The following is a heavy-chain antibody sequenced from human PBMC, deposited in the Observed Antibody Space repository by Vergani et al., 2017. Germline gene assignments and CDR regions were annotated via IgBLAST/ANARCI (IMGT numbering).Heavy chain of an antibody. CDR1: GASIRSSNYY. Sequence: QLQLQESGPGLVKPSAPLSLTCSVSGASIRSSNYYWGWIRQPPGKGLEWIASIYYSGSTYYNQSLKRRVTKSVDTSKNQFSLKLSSVTAADTAVYFCARHSTVEWLVKLGWIDPWGQGILVTVSS. J-gene: IGHJ5*02. V-gene: IGHV4-39*01. CDR2: IYYSGST. CDR3: ARHSTVEWLVKLGWIDP. D-gene: IGHD6-19*01.